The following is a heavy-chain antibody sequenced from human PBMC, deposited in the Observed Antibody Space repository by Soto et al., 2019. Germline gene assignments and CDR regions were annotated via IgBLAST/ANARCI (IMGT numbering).Heavy chain of an antibody. CDR1: GYTFSRSG. J-gene: IGHJ1*01. D-gene: IGHD2-21*02. Sequence: ASVKVSCKASGYTFSRSGISWVRQAPGQGLEWMGWIAGSNGNTKYAQKFQGSITMTTDTSTTTAYMEVRSLTSDDTAVYYCARGGCSGVDCSFRTLDFWGQGTLVTVSS. CDR3: ARGGCSGVDCSFRTLDF. CDR2: IAGSNGNT. V-gene: IGHV1-18*01.